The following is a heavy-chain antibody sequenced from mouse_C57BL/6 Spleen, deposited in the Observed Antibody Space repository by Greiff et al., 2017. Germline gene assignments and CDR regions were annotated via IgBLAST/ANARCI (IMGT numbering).Heavy chain of an antibody. Sequence: QFQLQQPGAELVKPGASVKMSCKASGYTFTSYWITWVKQRPGQGLEWIGDIYPGSGSTNYTEKFKSKATLTVDTSSSTAYMPLSSLTSEDSAVYYCAREDMGYDYVPYYFDCWGQGTTLTVSS. CDR3: AREDMGYDYVPYYFDC. CDR2: IYPGSGST. CDR1: GYTFTSYW. J-gene: IGHJ2*01. D-gene: IGHD2-4*01. V-gene: IGHV1-55*01.